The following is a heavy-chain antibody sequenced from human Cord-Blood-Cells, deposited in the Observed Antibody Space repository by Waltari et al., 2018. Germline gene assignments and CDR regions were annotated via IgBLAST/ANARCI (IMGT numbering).Heavy chain of an antibody. V-gene: IGHV4-34*01. J-gene: IGHJ4*02. CDR2: INHSGST. Sequence: QVQLQQWGAGLLKPSETLSHTCAVYGGSFSGYYWSWIRQPPGKGLEWIGEINHSGSTNYNPSLKSRVTISVDTSKNQFSLKLSSVTAADTAVYYCARPYCGGDCYSGDYWGQGTLVTVSS. D-gene: IGHD2-21*01. CDR1: GGSFSGYY. CDR3: ARPYCGGDCYSGDY.